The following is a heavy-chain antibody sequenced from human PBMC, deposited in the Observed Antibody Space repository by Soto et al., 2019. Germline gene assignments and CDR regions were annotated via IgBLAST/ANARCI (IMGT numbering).Heavy chain of an antibody. CDR3: AGVVWFRGMDV. CDR2: TYYRSKWIH. Sequence: SHTLSLTCDISGDSVSSSSAALNWIRQSPSRGLEWLGRTYYRSKWIHEYTVSMESRITINPDTSKNQFSLHIYSVTPEDTAVYYCAGVVWFRGMDVWGQGTPVTVSS. CDR1: GDSVSSSSAA. J-gene: IGHJ6*02. V-gene: IGHV6-1*01. D-gene: IGHD3-16*01.